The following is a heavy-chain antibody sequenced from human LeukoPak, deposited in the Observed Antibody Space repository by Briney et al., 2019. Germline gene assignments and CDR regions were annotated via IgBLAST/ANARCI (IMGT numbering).Heavy chain of an antibody. CDR2: ISGSGSST. CDR1: GFSFSTYA. V-gene: IGHV3-23*01. Sequence: GGSLRLSCIASGFSFSTYAMNWVRQALGKGLEWVSGISGSGSSTYYAGSVKGRFTISRDNPKNALYLQMNSLRAEDTAVYYCAKSGSLAVLDSSGYSAYWGQGTRVTVSS. CDR3: AKSGSLAVLDSSGYSAY. D-gene: IGHD3-22*01. J-gene: IGHJ4*02.